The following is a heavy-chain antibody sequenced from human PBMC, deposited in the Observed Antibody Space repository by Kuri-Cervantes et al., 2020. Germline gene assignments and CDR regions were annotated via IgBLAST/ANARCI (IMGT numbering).Heavy chain of an antibody. CDR1: GYTFTSYY. Sequence: ASVKVSCKASGYTFTSYYMHWVRQAPGQGLEWMGWINPNSGGTNYAQKFQGGVTMTRDTSISTAYMELSRLRSDDTAVYYCAGIKGSTSRSSLAYWGQGTLVTVSS. CDR2: INPNSGGT. J-gene: IGHJ4*02. D-gene: IGHD2-2*01. CDR3: AGIKGSTSRSSLAY. V-gene: IGHV1-2*02.